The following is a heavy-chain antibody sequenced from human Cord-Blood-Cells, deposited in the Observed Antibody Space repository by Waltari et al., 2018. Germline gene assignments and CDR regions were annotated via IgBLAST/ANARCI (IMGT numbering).Heavy chain of an antibody. V-gene: IGHV3-30-3*01. CDR3: ARPWRGIAVAGQGDAFDI. CDR2: ISYDGSKK. D-gene: IGHD6-19*01. Sequence: QVQLVESGGGVVQPGRSLRLSCAASGFTFSSYAMHWVRQAPGQGLEWVAVISYDGSKKYYADAVKGRFTISRDNSKNTLDLQMNSLRAEDTAGYYCARPWRGIAVAGQGDAFDIWGQGTMVTVSS. CDR1: GFTFSSYA. J-gene: IGHJ3*02.